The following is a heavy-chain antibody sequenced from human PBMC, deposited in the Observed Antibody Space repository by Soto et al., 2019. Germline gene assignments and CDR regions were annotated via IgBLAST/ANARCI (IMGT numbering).Heavy chain of an antibody. V-gene: IGHV3-74*01. Sequence: GGSLRLSCAASGFTFSSYWMHWVRQAPGKGLVWVSRINSDGSSTSYADSVKGRFTISRDNAKNTLYLQMNSLRAEDTAVYYCARDQSYYDILSGYYPYYYYGMDVWGQGTTVPVSS. D-gene: IGHD3-9*01. J-gene: IGHJ6*02. CDR2: INSDGSST. CDR1: GFTFSSYW. CDR3: ARDQSYYDILSGYYPYYYYGMDV.